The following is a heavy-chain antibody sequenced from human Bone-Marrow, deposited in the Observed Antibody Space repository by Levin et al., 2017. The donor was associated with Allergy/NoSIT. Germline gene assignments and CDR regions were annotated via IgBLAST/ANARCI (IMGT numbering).Heavy chain of an antibody. CDR1: DDSISSSNW. Sequence: SETLSLTCGVSDDSISSSNWWTWVRQPPGKGLEWIGEIYHSGSTNHNPSLKSRVTISGEKSKNKFSLKLSSVTAADTAVYYCARRNVLAPGEDWFDPWGQGTLVTVSS. J-gene: IGHJ5*02. CDR3: ARRNVLAPGEDWFDP. CDR2: IYHSGST. D-gene: IGHD7-27*01. V-gene: IGHV4-4*02.